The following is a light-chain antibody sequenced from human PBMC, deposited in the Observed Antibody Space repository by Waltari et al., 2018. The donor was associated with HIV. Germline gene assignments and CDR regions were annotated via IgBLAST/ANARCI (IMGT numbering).Light chain of an antibody. Sequence: SSELTQPPSVSVPPGQTARITCSDAAMPNQYAYGYQQKPGQAPILIIYKDTERPSGIPERFSGSTSGTTVTLTISGVQAEDEADYHCQSADSSGAYWVFGGGTRLTVL. CDR2: KDT. CDR3: QSADSSGAYWV. V-gene: IGLV3-25*03. J-gene: IGLJ3*02. CDR1: AMPNQY.